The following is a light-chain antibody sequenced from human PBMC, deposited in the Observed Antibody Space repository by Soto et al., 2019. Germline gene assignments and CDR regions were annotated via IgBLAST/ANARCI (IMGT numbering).Light chain of an antibody. Sequence: IQLTQSPSSLSASVGDRVTITCRASQGISSYLAWYQQKPGKAPKLLIYAASTLQSGGPSRFSGSGSGTDFTLTISSLQPEDFATYYCQQLNSYPTFGQGTKVDIK. CDR2: AAS. CDR1: QGISSY. V-gene: IGKV1-9*01. J-gene: IGKJ1*01. CDR3: QQLNSYPT.